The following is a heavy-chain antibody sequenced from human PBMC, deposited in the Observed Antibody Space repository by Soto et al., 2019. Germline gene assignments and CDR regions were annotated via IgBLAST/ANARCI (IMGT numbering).Heavy chain of an antibody. CDR1: GYTFTSYG. D-gene: IGHD4-17*01. Sequence: GASVKVSCKASGYTFTSYGISWVRQAPGQGLEWMGIINPSGGSTSYAQKFQGRVTMTRDTSTSTVYMELSSLRSEDTAVYYCARDLPAYGPLNYGMDVWGQGTTVTVSS. J-gene: IGHJ6*02. CDR3: ARDLPAYGPLNYGMDV. V-gene: IGHV1-46*01. CDR2: INPSGGST.